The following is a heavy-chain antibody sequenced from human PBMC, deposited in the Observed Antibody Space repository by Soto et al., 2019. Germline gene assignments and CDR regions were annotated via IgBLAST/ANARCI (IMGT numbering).Heavy chain of an antibody. V-gene: IGHV2-5*02. Sequence: QITLKESGPTLVKPTQTLTLTCTFSGFSLSTSGVGVGWIRQPPGKALEWLALIYWDDDKRYSPSLKSRLTITKDTPKNQVVLTMTNMDPVDTATYYCAHRRGYGDKGAEYFQHWGQGTLVTVSS. D-gene: IGHD4-17*01. CDR3: AHRRGYGDKGAEYFQH. J-gene: IGHJ1*01. CDR1: GFSLSTSGVG. CDR2: IYWDDDK.